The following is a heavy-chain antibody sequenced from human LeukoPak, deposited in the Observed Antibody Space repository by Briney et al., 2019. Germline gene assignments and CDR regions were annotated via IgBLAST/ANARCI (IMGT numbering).Heavy chain of an antibody. CDR1: GFTFDDYA. D-gene: IGHD5-24*01. CDR3: AKARGDGYNRYYFDY. V-gene: IGHV3-9*01. J-gene: IGHJ4*02. CDR2: IGWNSGSI. Sequence: GRSLRLSCAASGFTFDDYAMHWVRQAPGKGLEGVSGIGWNSGSIGYADSVKGRFTISRDNAKNSLYLQMNSLRAEDTALYYCAKARGDGYNRYYFDYWGQGTLVTVSS.